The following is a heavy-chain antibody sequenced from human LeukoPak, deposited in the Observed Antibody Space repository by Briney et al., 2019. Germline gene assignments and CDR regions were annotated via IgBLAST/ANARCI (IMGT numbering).Heavy chain of an antibody. Sequence: GGSLRLSCAASGFTVSNNYMTWVRQAPGKGLEWVSVIYSRGTTYYADSVKHRFTISRHNSKKTLYLQTNSQRSENTPVYYCARVGPYYSDHWGQRTLVTVSS. V-gene: IGHV3-53*01. J-gene: IGHJ4*02. CDR1: GFTVSNNY. CDR2: IYSRGTT. CDR3: ARVGPYYSDH.